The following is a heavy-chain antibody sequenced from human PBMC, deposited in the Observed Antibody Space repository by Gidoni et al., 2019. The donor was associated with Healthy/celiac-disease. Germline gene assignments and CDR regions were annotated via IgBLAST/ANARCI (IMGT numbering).Heavy chain of an antibody. CDR2: IYSGGSK. V-gene: IGHV3-53*02. D-gene: IGHD4-17*01. CDR1: GFTVSSNY. Sequence: EVQLVETGGGLIQPGGSLRLSCAASGFTVSSNYMGWVRQAPGKGLEWVSGIYSGGSKYYADSVKGRFTISRDNSKNTLYLQMNSLRAEDTAVYYCAGKSPGVYYGDYYYYYMDVWGKGTTVTVSS. CDR3: AGKSPGVYYGDYYYYYMDV. J-gene: IGHJ6*03.